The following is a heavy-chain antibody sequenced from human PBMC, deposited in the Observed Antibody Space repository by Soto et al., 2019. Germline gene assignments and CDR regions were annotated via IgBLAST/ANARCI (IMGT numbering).Heavy chain of an antibody. Sequence: QERLVESGGGVVQPGRSLRLSCAVSGFTFSDYAMHWVRQAPGKGLEWVALIWHDGINEFYADSVKGRFTISRDISNNTVSLQMISLRPEDTAVSYCTKSRGDAYKWGLGLDQWGQGTLVTVAS. V-gene: IGHV3-33*03. CDR3: TKSRGDAYKWGLGLDQ. CDR1: GFTFSDYA. J-gene: IGHJ5*02. D-gene: IGHD3-10*01. CDR2: IWHDGINE.